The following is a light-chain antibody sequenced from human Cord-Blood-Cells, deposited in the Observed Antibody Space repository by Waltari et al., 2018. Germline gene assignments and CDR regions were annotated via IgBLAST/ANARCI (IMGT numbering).Light chain of an antibody. CDR1: SSAVGGYHY. CDR2: DVS. J-gene: IGLJ1*01. CDR3: CSYAGSYTYV. Sequence: QSALTQPRSVSGSPGQSVTISCTGTSSAVGGYHYVSWSQQNPGKAPKLMIYDVSKRPSGVPDRFSCSKSGNTASLTISGLQAEDEADYYCCSYAGSYTYVFGTGTKVTVL. V-gene: IGLV2-11*01.